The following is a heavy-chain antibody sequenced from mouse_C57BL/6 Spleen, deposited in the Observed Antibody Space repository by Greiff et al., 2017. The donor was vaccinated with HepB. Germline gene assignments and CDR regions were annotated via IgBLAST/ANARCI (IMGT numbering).Heavy chain of an antibody. Sequence: QVQLKQPGAELVKPGASVKMSCKASGYTFTSYWITWVKQRPGQGLEWIGDIYPGSGSTNYNEKFKSKATLTVDKSSSTAYMQLSSLTSEDSSVYYCINRRGRDYFDYWGQGTTLTVSS. CDR2: IYPGSGST. CDR1: GYTFTSYW. CDR3: INRRGRDYFDY. D-gene: IGHD3-3*01. J-gene: IGHJ2*01. V-gene: IGHV1-55*01.